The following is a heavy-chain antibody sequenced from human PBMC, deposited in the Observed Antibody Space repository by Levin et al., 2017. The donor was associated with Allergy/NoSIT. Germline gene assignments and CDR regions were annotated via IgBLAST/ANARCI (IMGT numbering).Heavy chain of an antibody. CDR1: GFTFDDYA. CDR3: AKGLYGSGSY. CDR2: ISWNGGSI. V-gene: IGHV3-9*01. D-gene: IGHD3-10*01. J-gene: IGHJ4*02. Sequence: SLKISCAASGFTFDDYAMHWVRQAPGKGLEWVSGISWNGGSIDYADSVKGRFTISRDNAKNSLYLQMNSLRPEDTALYYCAKGLYGSGSYWGQGTLVTVSS.